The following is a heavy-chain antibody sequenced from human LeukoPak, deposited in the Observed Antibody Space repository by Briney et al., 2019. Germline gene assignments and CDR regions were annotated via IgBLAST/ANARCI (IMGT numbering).Heavy chain of an antibody. D-gene: IGHD1-26*01. Sequence: GGSVSLLCGACGFTLSTDAVSGVREARGGGVEGILDITGSGLSTYYADSVKGRFTIPRDNSKSTLYLQMDRQRAEDTAVYYCAKARSTWDFDYSGQGTLVAVSS. CDR1: GFTLSTDA. J-gene: IGHJ4*02. CDR2: ITGSGLST. CDR3: AKARSTWDFDY. V-gene: IGHV3-23*01.